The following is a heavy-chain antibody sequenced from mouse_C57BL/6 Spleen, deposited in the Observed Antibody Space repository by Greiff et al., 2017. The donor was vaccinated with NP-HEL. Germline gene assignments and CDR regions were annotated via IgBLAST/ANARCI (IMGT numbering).Heavy chain of an antibody. CDR2: IYPGDGDT. D-gene: IGHD2-5*01. Sequence: QVQLKESGPELVKPGASVKISCKASGYAFSSSWMNWVKQRPGKGLEWIGRIYPGDGDTNYNGKFKGKATLTADKSSSTAYMQLSSLTSEDSAVYFCARTDYSNHAWFAYWGQGTLVTVSA. CDR3: ARTDYSNHAWFAY. V-gene: IGHV1-82*01. CDR1: GYAFSSSW. J-gene: IGHJ3*01.